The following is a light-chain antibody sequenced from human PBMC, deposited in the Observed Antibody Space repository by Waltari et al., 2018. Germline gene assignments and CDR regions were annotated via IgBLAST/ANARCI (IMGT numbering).Light chain of an antibody. J-gene: IGLJ1*01. Sequence: QSALTQPASVSGSPGQSITISYTGTSSDVGSYNLVSWYQQHPGKAPKLMIYEGSKRPSGVSNRFSGSKSGNTASLTISGLQAEDEADYYCCSYAGSSSNYVFGTGTKVTVL. CDR1: SSDVGSYNL. CDR3: CSYAGSSSNYV. V-gene: IGLV2-23*01. CDR2: EGS.